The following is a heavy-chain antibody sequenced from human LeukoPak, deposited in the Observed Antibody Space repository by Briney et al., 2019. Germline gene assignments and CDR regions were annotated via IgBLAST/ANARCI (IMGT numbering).Heavy chain of an antibody. CDR1: GYTLTGYY. J-gene: IGHJ6*02. D-gene: IGHD2-15*01. CDR3: ARAGGFCSGGTCSYSYYGMDV. V-gene: IGHV1-2*02. Sequence: ASVKVSCKASGYTLTGYYMHWVRQAPGQGLEWMGWINPNSGGTNYAQKFQGRVTMTRDTSISTAYMELSRLTSDDTAVYYCARAGGFCSGGTCSYSYYGMDVWGQGTTVTVSS. CDR2: INPNSGGT.